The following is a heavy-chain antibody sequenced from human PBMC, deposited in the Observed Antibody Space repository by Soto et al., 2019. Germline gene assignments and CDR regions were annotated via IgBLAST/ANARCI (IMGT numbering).Heavy chain of an antibody. D-gene: IGHD3-22*01. CDR2: IYHSGST. CDR1: GGSISSSNW. Sequence: QVQLQESGPGLVKPSGTLSLTCAVSGGSISSSNWWSWVRQPPGKGLEWIGEIYHSGSTNYNPSLKSRVTISVDKSKNQFSLKLSSVTAADTAVYYCARFHYYDSSGYTHYFDYWGQGTLVTVSS. V-gene: IGHV4-4*02. CDR3: ARFHYYDSSGYTHYFDY. J-gene: IGHJ4*02.